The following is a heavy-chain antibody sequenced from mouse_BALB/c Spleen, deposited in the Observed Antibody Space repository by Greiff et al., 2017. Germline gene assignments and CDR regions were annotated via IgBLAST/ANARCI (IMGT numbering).Heavy chain of an antibody. CDR2: ISDGGSYT. CDR3: ARDIGGYDYDGVFAY. Sequence: EVKLVESGGGLVKPGGSLKLSCAVSGFSFSDYYVYWVRQTPEKRLEWVATISDGGSYTYYPDSVKGRFTISRDNAKNNLYLQMSSLKSEDTAMYYCARDIGGYDYDGVFAYWGQGTLVTVSA. V-gene: IGHV5-4*02. J-gene: IGHJ3*01. D-gene: IGHD2-4*01. CDR1: GFSFSDYY.